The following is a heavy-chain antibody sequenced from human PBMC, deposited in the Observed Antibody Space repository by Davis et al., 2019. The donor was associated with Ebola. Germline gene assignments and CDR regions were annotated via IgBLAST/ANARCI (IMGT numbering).Heavy chain of an antibody. CDR1: GGSISSPF. CDR3: ARGRHLSVSPFAY. V-gene: IGHV4-59*11. Sequence: PSETLSLTCLVSGGSISSPFLTWIRQSPGTGLEWMAHIHSSGNTNYNPSFMSRVTVSLDASKSQSSLKLSSVTAADTAVYYCARGRHLSVSPFAYWGQGILVTVSP. J-gene: IGHJ4*02. D-gene: IGHD5/OR15-5a*01. CDR2: IHSSGNT.